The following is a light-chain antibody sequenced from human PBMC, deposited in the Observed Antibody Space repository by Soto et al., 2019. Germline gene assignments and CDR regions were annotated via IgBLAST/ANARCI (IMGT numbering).Light chain of an antibody. CDR3: SSYTSSSLDFYV. CDR2: DVS. J-gene: IGLJ1*01. V-gene: IGLV2-14*01. Sequence: QSVLTQPASVSGSPGQSITISCTGTSSDVGGYNYVSWYQQHPGKAPKLMIYDVSNRPSGVSNRFSGSKSGNTASLTISGLQAEDGADYYCSSYTSSSLDFYVFGTGTKVTVL. CDR1: SSDVGGYNY.